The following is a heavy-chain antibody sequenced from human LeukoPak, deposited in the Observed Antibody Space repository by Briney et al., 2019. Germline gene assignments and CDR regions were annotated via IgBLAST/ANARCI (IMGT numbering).Heavy chain of an antibody. J-gene: IGHJ4*02. V-gene: IGHV1-69*04. CDR3: ARDVPIAAAHGGYFDY. CDR1: GYTFTGYY. D-gene: IGHD6-13*01. Sequence: GASVKVSCKASGYTFTGYYMHWVRQAPGQGLEWMGRIIPILGIANYAQKFQGRVTITTDESTSTAYMELSSLRSEDTAVYYCARDVPIAAAHGGYFDYWGQGTLVTVSS. CDR2: IIPILGIA.